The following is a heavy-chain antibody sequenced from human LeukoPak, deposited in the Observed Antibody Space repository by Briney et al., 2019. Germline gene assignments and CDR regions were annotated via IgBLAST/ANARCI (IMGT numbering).Heavy chain of an antibody. V-gene: IGHV3-23*01. CDR3: AKDGLQFSEWLPPLGY. CDR1: GFTLSSYA. Sequence: PGGSLRLSCAASGFTLSSYAMSWVRQAPGKGLEWVSLISGNAGSTYYADSVKGRFTISRDITKNTLYLQMYSLRAEDTAVYYCAKDGLQFSEWLPPLGYWGQGTLVTVSS. J-gene: IGHJ4*02. D-gene: IGHD3-3*01. CDR2: ISGNAGST.